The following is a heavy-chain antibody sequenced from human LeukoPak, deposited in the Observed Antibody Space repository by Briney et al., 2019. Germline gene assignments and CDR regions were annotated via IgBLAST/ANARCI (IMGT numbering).Heavy chain of an antibody. D-gene: IGHD3-9*01. CDR2: INPNSGGT. Sequence: GASVKVSCKASGYTFTDYYMHWVRQAPGQGLEWMGWINPNSGGTNYAQKFQGWVTMTRDTSISTAYMELSRLRSDDTAVYYCARESGDYDILTGYVPTFDYWGQGTLVTVSS. CDR1: GYTFTDYY. CDR3: ARESGDYDILTGYVPTFDY. V-gene: IGHV1-2*04. J-gene: IGHJ4*02.